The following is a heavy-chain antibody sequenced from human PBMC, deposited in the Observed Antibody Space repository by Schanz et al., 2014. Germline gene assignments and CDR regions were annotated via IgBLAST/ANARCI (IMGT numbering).Heavy chain of an antibody. J-gene: IGHJ6*03. Sequence: QVQLQESGPGLVKPSQTLSLTCSVSGGSISSGSYYWNWIRQPAGKGLEWIGRVYTSGSTNYNPSLRSGLPIPLTTPNNQFPRKLSFVTAADTAVYYCARGGARRFPVVPDAIQGLRGHYYYYYLDVWGKGTTVTASS. V-gene: IGHV4-61*02. CDR2: VYTSGST. CDR1: GGSISSGSYY. D-gene: IGHD2-2*02. CDR3: ARGGARRFPVVPDAIQGLRGHYYYYYLDV.